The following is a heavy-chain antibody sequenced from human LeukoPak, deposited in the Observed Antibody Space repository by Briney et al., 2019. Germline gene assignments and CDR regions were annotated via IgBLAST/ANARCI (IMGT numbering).Heavy chain of an antibody. CDR3: AREKYVAGEFFQH. CDR1: GFTLCDYW. V-gene: IGHV3-7*01. D-gene: IGHD6-13*01. J-gene: IGHJ1*01. Sequence: GGSLRLSCAASGFTLCDYWMSWVRQAPGEGLEGVANIKEDGSEISYLHSVKGRFTISRDNARNSLYLQMNSLRDEDTAVYSCAREKYVAGEFFQHWGQGTLVTVSS. CDR2: IKEDGSEI.